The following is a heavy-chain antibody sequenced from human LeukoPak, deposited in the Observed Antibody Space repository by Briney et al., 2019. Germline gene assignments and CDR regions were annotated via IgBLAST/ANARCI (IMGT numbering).Heavy chain of an antibody. CDR1: GFTFSSYA. Sequence: GGSLRLSCAASGFTFSSYAMSWVRQTPGKGLEWVSSIAGSDAGTYFADSVKGRFAISRDESKNTLYLQMNNLRAEDTALYYCAKDFDSYYDSTGYGASFSYWGQGTLVTVSS. CDR2: IAGSDAGT. CDR3: AKDFDSYYDSTGYGASFSY. V-gene: IGHV3-23*01. D-gene: IGHD3-22*01. J-gene: IGHJ4*02.